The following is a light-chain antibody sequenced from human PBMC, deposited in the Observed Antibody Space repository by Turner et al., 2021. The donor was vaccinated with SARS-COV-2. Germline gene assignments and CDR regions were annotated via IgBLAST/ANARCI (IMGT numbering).Light chain of an antibody. V-gene: IGKV3-20*01. Sequence: EIVLTQSPATLSLSPGEGATLSCRASQSVSSSYLAWYQQKPGQAPRLLIYGSSSRATGIPDRFRGRGSETNFTLTINRLEPDDFAVYYCQQYDATSPLLYTFGQGTKLEIK. J-gene: IGKJ2*01. CDR1: QSVSSSY. CDR2: GSS. CDR3: QQYDATSPLLYT.